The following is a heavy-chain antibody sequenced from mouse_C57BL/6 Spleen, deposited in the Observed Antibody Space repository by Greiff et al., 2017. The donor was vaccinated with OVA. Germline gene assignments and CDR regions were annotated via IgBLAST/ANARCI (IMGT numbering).Heavy chain of an antibody. D-gene: IGHD4-1*01. CDR3: ATGTAY. CDR1: GYSFTGYY. V-gene: IGHV1-42*01. CDR2: INPSTGGT. Sequence: VQLKESGPELVKPGASVKISCKASGYSFTGYYMNWVKQSPEKSLEWIGEINPSTGGTTYNQKFKAKATLTVDKSSSTAYMQLKSLTSEDSAVYYCATGTAYWGQGTTLTVSS. J-gene: IGHJ2*01.